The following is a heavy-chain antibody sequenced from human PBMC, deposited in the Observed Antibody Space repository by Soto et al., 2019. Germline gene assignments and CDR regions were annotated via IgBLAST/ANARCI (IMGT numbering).Heavy chain of an antibody. D-gene: IGHD3-22*01. CDR1: GGSISSYY. CDR3: ARDSSYYYDSSGRLDAFDI. V-gene: IGHV4-59*01. J-gene: IGHJ3*02. CDR2: IYYSGST. Sequence: PSEILSLTCTVSGGSISSYYWSWIRQPPGKGLEWIGYIYYSGSTNYNPSLKSRVTISVDTSKNQFSLKLSSVTAADTAVYYCARDSSYYYDSSGRLDAFDIWGQGTMVT.